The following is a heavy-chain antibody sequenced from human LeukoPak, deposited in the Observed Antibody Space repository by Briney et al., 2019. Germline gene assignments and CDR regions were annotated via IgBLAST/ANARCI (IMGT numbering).Heavy chain of an antibody. CDR2: IYPGDSDT. CDR1: GYSFTSYW. V-gene: IGHV5-51*01. J-gene: IGHJ4*02. D-gene: IGHD6-13*01. Sequence: GESLQISCQGSGYSFTSYWIGWVRPMPGKGLERMGIIYPGDSDTRYSPSFQGQVTISADKSISTAYLQWSSLKASDTAMYYCARHGAAAGTFDYWGQGTLVTVSS. CDR3: ARHGAAAGTFDY.